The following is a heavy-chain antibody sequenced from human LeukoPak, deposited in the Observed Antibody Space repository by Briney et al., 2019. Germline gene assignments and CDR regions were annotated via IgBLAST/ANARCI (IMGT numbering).Heavy chain of an antibody. CDR3: ARTFDN. Sequence: GGSLRLSCAASGFNFSGYEMNWVRQAPGKGLEWVSYISSSGSPVYYADSVRGRFTISRDNAKNSLYLQMNSLRAEDTAVYYCARTFDNWGQGTKVTVSS. J-gene: IGHJ3*02. V-gene: IGHV3-48*03. CDR2: ISSSGSPV. CDR1: GFNFSGYE.